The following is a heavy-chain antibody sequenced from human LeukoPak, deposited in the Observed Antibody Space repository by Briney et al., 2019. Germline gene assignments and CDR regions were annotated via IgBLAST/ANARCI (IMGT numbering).Heavy chain of an antibody. Sequence: GGSLRLSCAASGFTFSSYSMNWVRQAPGKGLEWVSSISSSSSSYIYYADSVKGRFTISRDNAKNSLYLQMNSLRAEDTAVYYCARDSIASSKPFDYWGQGTLVTVSS. V-gene: IGHV3-21*01. J-gene: IGHJ4*02. CDR1: GFTFSSYS. CDR2: ISSSSSSYI. D-gene: IGHD6-6*01. CDR3: ARDSIASSKPFDY.